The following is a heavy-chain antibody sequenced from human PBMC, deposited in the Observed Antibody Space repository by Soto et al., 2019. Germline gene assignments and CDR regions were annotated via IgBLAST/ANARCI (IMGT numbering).Heavy chain of an antibody. J-gene: IGHJ6*02. CDR2: ISGSDNST. V-gene: IGHV3-23*01. Sequence: GGSLMISCGASGFPFSSYAMSWVRQAPGKGLEWVSAISGSDNSTYYADSVKGRFTISRDNSKNTLYLQMSSPRADDTAVYYCAPMGVWGQGTTVSVSS. CDR1: GFPFSSYA. CDR3: APMGV.